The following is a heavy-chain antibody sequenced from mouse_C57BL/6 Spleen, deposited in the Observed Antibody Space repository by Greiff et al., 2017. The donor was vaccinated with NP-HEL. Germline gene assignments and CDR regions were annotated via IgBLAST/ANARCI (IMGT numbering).Heavy chain of an antibody. V-gene: IGHV1-77*01. CDR1: GYTFTDYY. Sequence: VQLQQSGAELVKPGASVKISCKASGYTFTDYYINWVKQRPGQGLEWIGKIGPGSGSTYYNEKFKGKATLTADKSSSTAYMQLSSLTSEDSAVYFCAREYSPNDYGSSYDYFDYWGQGTTLTVSS. CDR2: IGPGSGST. D-gene: IGHD1-1*01. CDR3: AREYSPNDYGSSYDYFDY. J-gene: IGHJ2*01.